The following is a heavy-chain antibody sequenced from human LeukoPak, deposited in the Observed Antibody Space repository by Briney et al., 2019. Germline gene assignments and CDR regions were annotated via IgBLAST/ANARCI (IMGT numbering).Heavy chain of an antibody. D-gene: IGHD5-18*01. Sequence: SETLSLTCTVSGGSISSSSYYWGWIRQPPGKGLEWIGSIYYSGTYSGSTYQNPSLKSRVTISVDTSKNQFSQKVTSVTAADTAVYYCARHTAMGSPLHHWGQGTRVTVSS. V-gene: IGHV4-39*01. J-gene: IGHJ5*02. CDR3: ARHTAMGSPLHH. CDR2: IYYSGTYSGST. CDR1: GGSISSSSYY.